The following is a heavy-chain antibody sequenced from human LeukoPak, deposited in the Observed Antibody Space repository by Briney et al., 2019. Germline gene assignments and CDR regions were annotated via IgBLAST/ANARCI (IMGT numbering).Heavy chain of an antibody. D-gene: IGHD1-26*01. Sequence: GGSLRLSCAASGFTFSSYWMSWARQAPGKGLEWVANIKQDGSGKYYVDSVKGRFTISRDNDKNSLYLQMNSLRAEDTAVYYCARLIVGAIDYWGQGTLVTVSS. J-gene: IGHJ4*02. CDR3: ARLIVGAIDY. V-gene: IGHV3-7*01. CDR1: GFTFSSYW. CDR2: IKQDGSGK.